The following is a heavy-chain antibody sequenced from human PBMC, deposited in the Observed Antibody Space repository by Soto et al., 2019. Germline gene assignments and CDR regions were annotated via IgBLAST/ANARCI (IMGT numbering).Heavy chain of an antibody. Sequence: SSETLSLTCAVSGGSISSGGYSWSWIRQPPGKGLEWIGYIYHSGSTYYNPSLKSRVTISVDRSKNQFSLKLSSVTAADTAVYYCTRVEVGYSHNNYYYFDYWGLGTLVTVSS. J-gene: IGHJ4*02. CDR1: GGSISSGGYS. D-gene: IGHD5-12*01. CDR3: TRVEVGYSHNNYYYFDY. V-gene: IGHV4-30-2*01. CDR2: IYHSGST.